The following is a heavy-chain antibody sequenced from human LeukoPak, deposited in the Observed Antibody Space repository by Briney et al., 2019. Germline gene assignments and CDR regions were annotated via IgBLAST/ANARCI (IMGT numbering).Heavy chain of an antibody. CDR2: ISAYNGNT. CDR1: GYTFTSYG. D-gene: IGHD5-18*01. J-gene: IGHJ1*01. Sequence: ASVKVSCKASGYTFTSYGISWVRQAPGQGLEWMGWISAYNGNTNYAQKLQGRVTMTTDTSTSTAYMELRSLRSDDTAVYYCARAGGKGYSYGSNFQHWGQGTLVTVSS. CDR3: ARAGGKGYSYGSNFQH. V-gene: IGHV1-18*01.